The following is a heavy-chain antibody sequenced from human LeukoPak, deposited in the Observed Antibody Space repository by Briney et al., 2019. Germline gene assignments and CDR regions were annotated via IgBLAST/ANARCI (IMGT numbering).Heavy chain of an antibody. CDR1: GGTFSSYA. V-gene: IGHV1-69*13. CDR3: AGVVVEDAFDI. CDR2: IIPIFGTA. D-gene: IGHD2-15*01. J-gene: IGHJ3*02. Sequence: GASVKVSCKASGGTFSSYAISWVRQAPGQGLEWMGGIIPIFGTANYAQKFQGRVTITADESTSTAYMELSSLRSEDTAVYYCAGVVVEDAFDIWGQGTMVTVSS.